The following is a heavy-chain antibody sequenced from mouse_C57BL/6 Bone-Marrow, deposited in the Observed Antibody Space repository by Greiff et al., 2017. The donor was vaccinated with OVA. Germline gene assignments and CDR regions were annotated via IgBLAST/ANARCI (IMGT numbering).Heavy chain of an antibody. J-gene: IGHJ3*01. CDR3: ARGGYYGSSYVWFAY. V-gene: IGHV1-52*01. Sequence: VQLQQSGAELVRPGSSVKLSCKASGYTFTSYWMHWVKQRPIQGLEWIGNIDPSDSETHYNQKFKDKATLTVDKSSSTAYMQLSSLTSEDSAVYYCARGGYYGSSYVWFAYWGQGTLVTVSA. CDR1: GYTFTSYW. CDR2: IDPSDSET. D-gene: IGHD1-1*01.